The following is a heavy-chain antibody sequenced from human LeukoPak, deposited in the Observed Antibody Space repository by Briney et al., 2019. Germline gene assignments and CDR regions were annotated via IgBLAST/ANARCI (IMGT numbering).Heavy chain of an antibody. J-gene: IGHJ4*02. CDR2: IRYDGSNK. V-gene: IGHV3-30*02. CDR1: GFTFSSYG. CDR3: AKDAEDSSSWYSLDY. Sequence: GGSLRLSCAASGFTFSSYGMHWVRQAPGKGLEWVAFIRYDGSNKYYADSVKGRFTISRDNSKNTLYLQMNSLRAEDTAVYYCAKDAEDSSSWYSLDYWGQGTLVSVSS. D-gene: IGHD6-13*01.